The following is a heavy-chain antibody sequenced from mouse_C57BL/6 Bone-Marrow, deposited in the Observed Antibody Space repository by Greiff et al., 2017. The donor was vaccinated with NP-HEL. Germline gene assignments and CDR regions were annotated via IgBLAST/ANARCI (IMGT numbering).Heavy chain of an antibody. Sequence: EVQLQQSGPELVKPGASVKISCKASGYTFTDYYMNWVKQSHGKSLEWIGDINPNNGGTSYNQKFKGKATLTVDKSSSTAYMELRSLTSEDSAVYYCARAGYVTDWGQGTLVTVSA. D-gene: IGHD3-2*02. CDR2: INPNNGGT. J-gene: IGHJ3*01. V-gene: IGHV1-26*01. CDR1: GYTFTDYY. CDR3: ARAGYVTD.